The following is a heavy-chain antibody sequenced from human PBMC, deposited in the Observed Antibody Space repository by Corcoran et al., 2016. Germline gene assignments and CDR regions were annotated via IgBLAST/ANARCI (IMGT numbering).Heavy chain of an antibody. Sequence: QVQLVQSGAEVKKPGASVKVSCKASGYTFTSYYMHWVRQAPGQGLEWMGIINPSGGSTSYAQKFQDRVTMTRDTSTSTVYMELSSLRSEDTAVYYCAREGIVGATFDYWGQGTLVTVSS. J-gene: IGHJ4*02. CDR2: INPSGGST. CDR3: AREGIVGATFDY. D-gene: IGHD1-26*01. V-gene: IGHV1-46*01. CDR1: GYTFTSYY.